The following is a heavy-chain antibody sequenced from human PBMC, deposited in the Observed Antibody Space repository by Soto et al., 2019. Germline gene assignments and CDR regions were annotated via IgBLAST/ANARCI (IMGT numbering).Heavy chain of an antibody. CDR3: ARESAWFDP. Sequence: PSETLSLTCAVSGGSISSGGYSWSWIRQPPGKGLEWIGYIYHSGSTYYNPSLKSRVTISVDRSKNQFSLKLSSVTAADTAVYYCARESAWFDPWGQGPLVTTSS. CDR1: GGSISSGGYS. V-gene: IGHV4-30-2*01. J-gene: IGHJ5*02. CDR2: IYHSGST.